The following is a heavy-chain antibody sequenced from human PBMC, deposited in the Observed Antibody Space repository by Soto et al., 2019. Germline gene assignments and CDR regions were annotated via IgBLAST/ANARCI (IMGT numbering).Heavy chain of an antibody. Sequence: GGSLRLSCAASGFTFSRYWMHWVRQAPGKGLVWVSRINSDGSSTTYADSVKGRSTISRDNAKNTLYLQMNSLRAEDTAVYYCARDREYDILTGSDSWGQGTLVTVSS. CDR2: INSDGSST. CDR1: GFTFSRYW. J-gene: IGHJ4*02. CDR3: ARDREYDILTGSDS. D-gene: IGHD3-9*01. V-gene: IGHV3-74*01.